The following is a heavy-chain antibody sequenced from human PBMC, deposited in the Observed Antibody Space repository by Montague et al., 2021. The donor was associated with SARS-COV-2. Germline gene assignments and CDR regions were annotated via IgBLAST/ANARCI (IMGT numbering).Heavy chain of an antibody. CDR3: ARMTTVTYPYYYYYGMDV. CDR1: GFSLSTSGMC. Sequence: PALVKPTQTLTLTCTFSGFSLSTSGMCVSWIRQPPGKALEWLALIDWDDDKYYSTSLKTRLTISKDTSKNQVVLTMTNMDPVDTATYYCARMTTVTYPYYYYYGMDVWGQGTTGTGSS. CDR2: IDWDDDK. V-gene: IGHV2-70*01. J-gene: IGHJ6*02. D-gene: IGHD4-17*01.